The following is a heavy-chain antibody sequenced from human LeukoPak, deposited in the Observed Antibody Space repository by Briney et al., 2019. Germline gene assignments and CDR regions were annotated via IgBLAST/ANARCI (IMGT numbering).Heavy chain of an antibody. V-gene: IGHV1-8*01. Sequence: ASVKVSRKASGYTFTSYDINWVRQATGQGLEWMGWMNPNSGNTGYAQKFQGRVTMTRNTSISTAYMELSSLRSEDTAVYYCAKDGRAVAGTDYWGQGTLVTVSS. J-gene: IGHJ4*02. D-gene: IGHD6-19*01. CDR1: GYTFTSYD. CDR3: AKDGRAVAGTDY. CDR2: MNPNSGNT.